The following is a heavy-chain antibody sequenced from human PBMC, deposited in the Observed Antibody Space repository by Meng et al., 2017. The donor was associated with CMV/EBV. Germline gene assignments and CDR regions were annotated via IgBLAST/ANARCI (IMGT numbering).Heavy chain of an antibody. CDR2: INHSGST. V-gene: IGHV4-34*01. CDR3: ARVLKAGTRGNWFDP. Sequence: QVQLQQWGAGLLKPSETLSLTCAVYGGSFSGYYWSWIRQPPGKGLEWIGEINHSGSTNYNPSLKSRVTISVDTSKNQFSLKLSSVTAADTAVYYCARVLKAGTRGNWFDPWGQGTLVTVYS. CDR1: GGSFSGYY. D-gene: IGHD1-7*01. J-gene: IGHJ5*02.